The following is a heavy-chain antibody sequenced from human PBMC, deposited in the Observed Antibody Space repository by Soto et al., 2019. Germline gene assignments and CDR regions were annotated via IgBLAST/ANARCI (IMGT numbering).Heavy chain of an antibody. CDR1: GYTFTSYA. Sequence: ASVKVSCKASGYTFTSYAMHWVRQAPGQRLEWMGWINAGNGNTKYSRKFQGRVTITRDTSASTAYMELSSLRSEDTAVYYCARDSVNFWSGLTYWGQGTLVTVSS. D-gene: IGHD3-3*01. CDR3: ARDSVNFWSGLTY. V-gene: IGHV1-3*01. J-gene: IGHJ4*02. CDR2: INAGNGNT.